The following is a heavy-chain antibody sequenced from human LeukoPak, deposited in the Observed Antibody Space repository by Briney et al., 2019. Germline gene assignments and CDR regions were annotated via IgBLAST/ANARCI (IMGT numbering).Heavy chain of an antibody. D-gene: IGHD6-19*01. Sequence: SETLSLTCTVSGGSISSYYWSWVRQPPGKGLEWIGYIYYSGSTNYNPSLKSRVTISVDTSKNQFSLKLSSVTAADTAVYYCARDLSHSSGWYYFDYWGQGTLVTVSS. CDR1: GGSISSYY. CDR3: ARDLSHSSGWYYFDY. V-gene: IGHV4-59*01. J-gene: IGHJ4*02. CDR2: IYYSGST.